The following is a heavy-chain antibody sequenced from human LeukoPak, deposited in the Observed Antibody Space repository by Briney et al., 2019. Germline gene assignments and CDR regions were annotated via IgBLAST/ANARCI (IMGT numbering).Heavy chain of an antibody. CDR1: GGSISSGGYY. CDR3: ARALMTTVVNDY. Sequence: PSETLSLTCTVSGGSISSGGYYWSWIRQHPGKGLAWIGYIYYSGSTYYNPSLKSRVTISVDTSKNQFSLKLSSVTAADTAVYYCARALMTTVVNDYWGQGTLVTVSS. J-gene: IGHJ4*02. V-gene: IGHV4-31*03. D-gene: IGHD4-23*01. CDR2: IYYSGST.